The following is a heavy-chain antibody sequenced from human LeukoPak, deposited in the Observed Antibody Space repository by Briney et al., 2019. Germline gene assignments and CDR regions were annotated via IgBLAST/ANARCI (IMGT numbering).Heavy chain of an antibody. CDR1: GGSISSGGYY. CDR3: ARVPLTYDSSGYYYYYYGMDV. D-gene: IGHD3-22*01. J-gene: IGHJ6*02. V-gene: IGHV4-31*03. Sequence: TSQTLSLTCTVSGGSISSGGYYWSWIRQHPGKGLEWIVYIYYSGSTYYNPSLKSRVTISVDTSKNQFSLKLSSVTAADTAVYYCARVPLTYDSSGYYYYYYGMDVWGQGTTVTVSS. CDR2: IYYSGST.